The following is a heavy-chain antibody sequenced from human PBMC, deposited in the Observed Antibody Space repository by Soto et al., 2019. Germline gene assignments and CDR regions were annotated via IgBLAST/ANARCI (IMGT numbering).Heavy chain of an antibody. Sequence: SETLSLTCTVSGGSISSGGYYWSWIRQHPGKGLEWIGYIYYSGSTYYNPSLKSRVTISVDTSKNQFSLKLSSVTAADTAVYYCARDRSRSWYSPGGMEVWGQGTTVTVSS. D-gene: IGHD6-13*01. J-gene: IGHJ6*02. CDR3: ARDRSRSWYSPGGMEV. V-gene: IGHV4-31*03. CDR1: GGSISSGGYY. CDR2: IYYSGST.